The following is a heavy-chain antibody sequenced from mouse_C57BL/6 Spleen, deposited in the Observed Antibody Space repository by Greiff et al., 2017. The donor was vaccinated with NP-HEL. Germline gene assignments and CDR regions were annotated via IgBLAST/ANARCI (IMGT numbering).Heavy chain of an antibody. CDR3: ARDLGAYGSSPRHFDY. V-gene: IGHV5-4*01. Sequence: EVKLVESGGGLVKPGGSLKLSCAASGFTFSSYAMSWVRQTPEKRLEWVATISDGGSYTYYPDNVKGRFTISRDNAKNNLYLQMSHLKSENTAMYYCARDLGAYGSSPRHFDYWGQGTTLTVSS. CDR1: GFTFSSYA. CDR2: ISDGGSYT. D-gene: IGHD1-1*01. J-gene: IGHJ2*01.